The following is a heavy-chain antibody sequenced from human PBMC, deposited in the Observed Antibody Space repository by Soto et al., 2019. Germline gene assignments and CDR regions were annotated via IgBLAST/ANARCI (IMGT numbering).Heavy chain of an antibody. CDR1: GGSITSTSYY. J-gene: IGHJ5*02. CDR2: ISYSGGT. V-gene: IGHV4-31*03. Sequence: QVQLQESGPGLVKPSQTLSLTCTVSGGSITSTSYYWTWIRQHPGKGLEWLGYISYSGGTYYNPSLKSRITISADTSKNRFSLKLRSVTAADTAVYYCARHRAPRGPYYYGGSDFYQGVFDPWGQGTPVTVSS. CDR3: ARHRAPRGPYYYGGSDFYQGVFDP. D-gene: IGHD3-10*01.